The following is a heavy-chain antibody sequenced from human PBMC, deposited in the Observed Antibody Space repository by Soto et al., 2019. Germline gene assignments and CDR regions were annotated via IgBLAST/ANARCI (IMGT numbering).Heavy chain of an antibody. J-gene: IGHJ4*02. V-gene: IGHV4-59*01. Sequence: PSETLSLTCTVSGGSISGYYWSWIRQPPGKGLEWIGYIYYSGTTSYNPSLNSRVTMSVDTSKNQFPLKVNSVTAADTAVYYCARESYYGSGATVVAYWGQGTLVTVSS. CDR1: GGSISGYY. CDR3: ARESYYGSGATVVAY. CDR2: IYYSGTT. D-gene: IGHD3-10*01.